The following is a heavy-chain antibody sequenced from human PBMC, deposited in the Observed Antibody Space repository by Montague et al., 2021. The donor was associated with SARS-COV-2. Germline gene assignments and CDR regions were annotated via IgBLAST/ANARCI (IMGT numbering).Heavy chain of an antibody. CDR2: ISRSSGSI. CDR3: ARALSSQGSFQWGYYFDS. D-gene: IGHD1-26*01. J-gene: IGHJ4*02. Sequence: SLRLSCAASGSTFSSHNINWVRQAPGKGLEWVSYISRSSGSIYYADSVKGRFTISRDNAKNLLYLQMNSLRDEDTAVYYCARALSSQGSFQWGYYFDSWGQGTLVTVSS. CDR1: GSTFSSHN. V-gene: IGHV3-48*02.